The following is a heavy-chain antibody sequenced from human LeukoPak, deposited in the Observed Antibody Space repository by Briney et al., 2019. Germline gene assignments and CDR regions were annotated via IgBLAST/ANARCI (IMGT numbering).Heavy chain of an antibody. CDR2: INTDGTST. CDR3: ARARYSYTGIIDY. V-gene: IGHV3-74*01. D-gene: IGHD5-18*01. Sequence: GRSLRLSCAASGFTFSDYWMHWVRQAPGKGLVWVSRINTDGTSTKYADSVKGRFTISRDNARNTVYLQMNSLRAEDTAVYYCARARYSYTGIIDYWGQGTLVTVSS. CDR1: GFTFSDYW. J-gene: IGHJ4*02.